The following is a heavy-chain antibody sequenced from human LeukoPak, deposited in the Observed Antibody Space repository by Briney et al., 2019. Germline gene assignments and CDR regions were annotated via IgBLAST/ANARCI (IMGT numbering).Heavy chain of an antibody. V-gene: IGHV1-69*05. CDR3: ASVSSGPPDLFDY. J-gene: IGHJ4*02. CDR1: GGTFSSYA. D-gene: IGHD2-8*02. CDR2: IIPIFGTA. Sequence: LAASVKVSCKASGGTFSSYAISWVRQAPGQGLEWMGGIIPIFGTANYAQKFQGRVTITTDESTSTAYMELSSLRSEDTAVYYCASVSSGPPDLFDYWGQGTLVTVSS.